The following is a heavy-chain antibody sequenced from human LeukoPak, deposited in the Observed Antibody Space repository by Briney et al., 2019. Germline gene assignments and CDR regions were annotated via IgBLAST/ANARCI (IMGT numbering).Heavy chain of an antibody. V-gene: IGHV1-69*13. J-gene: IGHJ4*02. D-gene: IGHD6-13*01. Sequence: GASVKVSCKASGGTFSSYAISWVRQAPGQGLEWMGGIIPIFGTANYAQKFQGRVTITADESTSTAYMELSSLRSEDTAVYYCARAGYSSSWPLYYFDYWGQGTLVTVSS. CDR2: IIPIFGTA. CDR3: ARAGYSSSWPLYYFDY. CDR1: GGTFSSYA.